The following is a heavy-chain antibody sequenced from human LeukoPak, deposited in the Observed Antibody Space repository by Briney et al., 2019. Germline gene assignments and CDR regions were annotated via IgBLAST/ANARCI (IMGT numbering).Heavy chain of an antibody. CDR1: GGSFSGYY. V-gene: IGHV4-34*01. CDR3: ARRHQLLWYFQH. CDR2: INHSGST. Sequence: PSETLSLTCAVYGGSFSGYYWSWIRQPPGKGLEWIGEINHSGSTNYNPSLKSRVTISVDTSKNQFSLKLSSVTAAETAVYYCARRHQLLWYFQHWGQGTLVTVSS. D-gene: IGHD2-2*01. J-gene: IGHJ1*01.